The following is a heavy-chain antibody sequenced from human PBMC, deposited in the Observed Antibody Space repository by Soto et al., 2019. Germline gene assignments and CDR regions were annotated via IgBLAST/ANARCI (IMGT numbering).Heavy chain of an antibody. CDR3: ARARYSPQPEHKNVFDY. D-gene: IGHD6-13*01. CDR2: INHSGST. CDR1: GGYFSGYY. V-gene: IGHV4-34*01. Sequence: PSETLSLTCAVYGGYFSGYYWSWIRQPPGKGLEWIGEINHSGSTNYNPSLKSRVTISVDTSKNQFSLKLSSVTAADTAVYYCARARYSPQPEHKNVFDYWGQGTLVTVSS. J-gene: IGHJ4*02.